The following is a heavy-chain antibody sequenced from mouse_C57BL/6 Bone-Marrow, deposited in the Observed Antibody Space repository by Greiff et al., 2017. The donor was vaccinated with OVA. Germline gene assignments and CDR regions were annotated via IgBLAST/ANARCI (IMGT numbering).Heavy chain of an antibody. D-gene: IGHD3-2*01. Sequence: QVQLQQSGAELARPGASVKLSCKASGYTFTSYGISWVQPRTGQGLEWIGEIYPRSGNTYYNEQLKGKATLTADKSSSTAFCELRSLTSEDSAVYICETSGFAYWGQGTTLTVSS. CDR3: ETSGFAY. V-gene: IGHV1-81*01. CDR2: IYPRSGNT. J-gene: IGHJ2*01. CDR1: GYTFTSYG.